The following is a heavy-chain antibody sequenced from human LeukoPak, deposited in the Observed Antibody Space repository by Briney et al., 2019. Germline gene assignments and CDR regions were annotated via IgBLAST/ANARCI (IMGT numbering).Heavy chain of an antibody. CDR1: GYSFISYW. CDR2: IYPGDSET. D-gene: IGHD3-22*01. Sequence: GESLKISCKGSGYSFISYWIVWVRQMPGKGLEWMGIIYPGDSETRYSPSFQGQVTFSADKSITTAYLQWGSLKASDTAMYYCARSPNYYFGRSGYSAALDYWGQGTLVTVSS. J-gene: IGHJ4*02. CDR3: ARSPNYYFGRSGYSAALDY. V-gene: IGHV5-51*01.